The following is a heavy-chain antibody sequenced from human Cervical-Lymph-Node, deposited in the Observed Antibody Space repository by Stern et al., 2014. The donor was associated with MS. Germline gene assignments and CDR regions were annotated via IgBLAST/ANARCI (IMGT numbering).Heavy chain of an antibody. CDR1: GG. D-gene: IGHD3-10*01. CDR2: GIPFVRTS. V-gene: IGHV1-69*06. J-gene: IGHJ5*02. Sequence: QVQLVQSGDEVKKPGSSVKVSCKSSGGISWVRQAPGPGLEWMGGGIPFVRTSNYAQKLQGRVTISADTSTNTTYCHLSRLTSADTAVYYCARGSGDNWFGPWGQGTLVTVSS. CDR3: ARGSGDNWFGP.